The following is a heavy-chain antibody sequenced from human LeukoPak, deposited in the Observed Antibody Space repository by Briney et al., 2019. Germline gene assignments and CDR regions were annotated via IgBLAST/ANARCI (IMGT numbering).Heavy chain of an antibody. CDR3: ASGGSSTFDY. J-gene: IGHJ4*02. Sequence: GGSLRLSCAASGLTFSSYSMNWVRQAPGKGLEWVSSISSSSSYIYYADSVKGRFTISRDNAKNSLYLQMNSLRAEDTAVYYCASGGSSTFDYWGQGTLVTVSS. D-gene: IGHD2-15*01. CDR2: ISSSSSYI. V-gene: IGHV3-21*01. CDR1: GLTFSSYS.